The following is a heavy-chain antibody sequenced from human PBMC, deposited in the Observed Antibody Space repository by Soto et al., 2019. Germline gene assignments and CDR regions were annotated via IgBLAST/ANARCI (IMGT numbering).Heavy chain of an antibody. CDR3: ARVYSSSWYYFDY. CDR1: GFTFSSYW. D-gene: IGHD6-13*01. J-gene: IGHJ4*02. V-gene: IGHV3-7*04. CDR2: IKQDGSEK. Sequence: GGSLRLSCAASGFTFSSYWMSWVRQAPGKGLEWVANIKQDGSEKYYVDSVKGRFTISRDNAKNSLYLQMNSLRAEDTAVYYCARVYSSSWYYFDYWGQGTLVTVSS.